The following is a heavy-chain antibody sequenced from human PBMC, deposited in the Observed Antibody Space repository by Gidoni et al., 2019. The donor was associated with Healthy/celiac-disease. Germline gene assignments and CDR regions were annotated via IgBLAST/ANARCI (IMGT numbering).Heavy chain of an antibody. CDR2: IYWDDDK. CDR1: GLSLSTSGVG. Sequence: QITLKESGPTLVKPTQPLTLTCTFAGLSLSTSGVGVGWIRQPPGKALEWLALIYWDDDKRYSPSLKSRLTITKDTSKNQVVLTMTNMDPVDTATYYCAHSPQYYGSGSYYSDAFDIWGQGTMVTVSS. D-gene: IGHD3-10*01. J-gene: IGHJ3*02. CDR3: AHSPQYYGSGSYYSDAFDI. V-gene: IGHV2-5*02.